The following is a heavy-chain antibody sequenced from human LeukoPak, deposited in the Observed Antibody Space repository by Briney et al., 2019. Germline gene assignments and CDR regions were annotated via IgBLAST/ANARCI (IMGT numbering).Heavy chain of an antibody. D-gene: IGHD6-19*01. CDR2: ISSSSSYI. CDR3: ARGAV. CDR1: GFTFSSYS. V-gene: IGHV3-21*01. J-gene: IGHJ4*02. Sequence: GGSLRLSCAASGFTFSSYSMNWVRQAPGKGLEWVSSISSSSSYIYHADSVKGRFTISRDNAKNSLYLKMNSLRAEDTAVYYCARGAVWGQGTLVTVSS.